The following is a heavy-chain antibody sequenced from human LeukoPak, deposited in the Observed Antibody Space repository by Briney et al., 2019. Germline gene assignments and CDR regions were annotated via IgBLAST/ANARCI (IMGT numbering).Heavy chain of an antibody. V-gene: IGHV1-69*04. D-gene: IGHD2-15*01. Sequence: SVKVSCKASGGTFSSYAISWVRQAPGQGLEWMGRIIPIFGIANYAQKFQGRVTITADKSTSTAYMELNSLRSEDTAVYYCARDTSYCSGGSCYFYGFDYWGQGTLVTVSS. CDR1: GGTFSSYA. CDR2: IIPIFGIA. J-gene: IGHJ4*02. CDR3: ARDTSYCSGGSCYFYGFDY.